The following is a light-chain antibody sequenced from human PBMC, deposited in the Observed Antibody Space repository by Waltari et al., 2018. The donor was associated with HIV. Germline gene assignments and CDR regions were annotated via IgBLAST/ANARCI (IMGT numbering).Light chain of an antibody. CDR1: QDISNY. J-gene: IGKJ2*01. CDR3: QQYDNPLYT. CDR2: DAS. Sequence: DIQMTQSPSSLSASVGDRVTITCQASQDISNYLNWYQQKPGKAPKLLIYDASNLETGFPSRFSGSGSWTDFTFTISSLQPEDIATYYCQQYDNPLYTFGQGTKLEIK. V-gene: IGKV1-33*01.